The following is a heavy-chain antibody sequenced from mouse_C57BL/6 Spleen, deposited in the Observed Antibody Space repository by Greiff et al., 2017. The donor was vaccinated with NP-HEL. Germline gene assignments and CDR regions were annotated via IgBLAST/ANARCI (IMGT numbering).Heavy chain of an antibody. J-gene: IGHJ1*03. CDR1: GYSFTSYY. Sequence: VQLQQSGPELVKPGASVKISCKASGYSFTSYYIHWVKQRPGQGLEWIGWIYPGSGNTKYNEKFQGKATLTADTSSSTAYMQLSSLTSEDAAVYYCARGGYYGSSYRYFDVWGTGTTVTVSS. CDR2: IYPGSGNT. D-gene: IGHD1-1*01. V-gene: IGHV1-66*01. CDR3: ARGGYYGSSYRYFDV.